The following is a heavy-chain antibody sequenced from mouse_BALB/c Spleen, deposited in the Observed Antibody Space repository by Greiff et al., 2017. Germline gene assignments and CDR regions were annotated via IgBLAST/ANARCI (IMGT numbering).Heavy chain of an antibody. CDR2: IRNKANGYTT. V-gene: IGHV7-3*02. CDR3: ARDGYYFDY. Sequence: EVQGVESGGGLVQPGGSLRLSCATSGFTFTDYYMSWVRQPPGKALEWLGFIRNKANGYTTEYSASVKGRLTISRDNSQSILYLQMNTLRAEDSATYYCARDGYYFDYWGQGTTLTVSS. J-gene: IGHJ2*01. CDR1: GFTFTDYY. D-gene: IGHD1-2*01.